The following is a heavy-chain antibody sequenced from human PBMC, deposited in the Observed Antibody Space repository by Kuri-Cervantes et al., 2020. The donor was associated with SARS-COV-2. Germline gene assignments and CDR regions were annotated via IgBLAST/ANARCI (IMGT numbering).Heavy chain of an antibody. V-gene: IGHV3-30*18. Sequence: GGFLRLSFAASGFNFSRTHMDWVRQAPGKGVEWVAVISNDGKNKKCIASGKGRFTISRDNSQNTLYLHMKSLRSEYTAMYYCAKDGVGVQDFWGQGTLVTVSS. CDR2: ISNDGKNK. J-gene: IGHJ4*02. CDR3: AKDGVGVQDF. D-gene: IGHD2-21*01. CDR1: GFNFSRTH.